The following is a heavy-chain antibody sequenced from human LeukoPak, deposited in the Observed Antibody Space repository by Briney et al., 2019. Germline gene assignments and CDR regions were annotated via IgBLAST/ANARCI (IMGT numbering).Heavy chain of an antibody. D-gene: IGHD2-15*01. CDR3: AKGAKRLGYCSGGTCYSNYDYYYMDV. V-gene: IGHV3-7*01. CDR1: GFTFNRYW. CDR2: IKQDGSEK. Sequence: GGSLRLSCAASGFTFNRYWMNWIRQAPGKGLEWVANIKQDGSEKYYVDSVKGRFTISYDSAKNSLYLQMNSLRAEDTAVYYCAKGAKRLGYCSGGTCYSNYDYYYMDVWGKGTTVTISS. J-gene: IGHJ6*03.